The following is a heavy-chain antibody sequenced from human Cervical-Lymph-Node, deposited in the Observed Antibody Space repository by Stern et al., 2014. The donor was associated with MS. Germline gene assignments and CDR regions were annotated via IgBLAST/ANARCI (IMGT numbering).Heavy chain of an antibody. Sequence: VQLVESGGGVVQPGRSLRLSCAASGFTFSSYGMHWVRQAPGKGLEWVAVISYDGSNKYYADSVKGRFTISRDNSKNTLYLQMNSLRAEDTAVYYCAKDRVRVVTGTTGWFDPWGQGTLVTVSS. V-gene: IGHV3-30*18. J-gene: IGHJ5*02. CDR1: GFTFSSYG. D-gene: IGHD1-7*01. CDR2: ISYDGSNK. CDR3: AKDRVRVVTGTTGWFDP.